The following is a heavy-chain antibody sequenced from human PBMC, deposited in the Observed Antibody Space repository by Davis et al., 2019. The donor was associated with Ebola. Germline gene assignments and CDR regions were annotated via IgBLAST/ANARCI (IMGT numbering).Heavy chain of an antibody. D-gene: IGHD3-22*01. Sequence: SETLSLTCNVSGASISSSFFSWTWVRQPAGKGLEWIGHIYTHGITKYSPALESRVTISLDTSKNQFSLRLNSVTAADTAIYFWARDRHDSRAYGFWGQGTLVTVSS. CDR3: ARDRHDSRAYGF. V-gene: IGHV4-61*09. CDR1: GASISSSFFS. CDR2: IYTHGIT. J-gene: IGHJ4*02.